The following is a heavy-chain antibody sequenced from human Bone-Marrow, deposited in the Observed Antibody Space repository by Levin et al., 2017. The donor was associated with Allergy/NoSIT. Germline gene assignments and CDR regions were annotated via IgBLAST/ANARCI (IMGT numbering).Heavy chain of an antibody. J-gene: IGHJ5*02. Sequence: PGGSLRLSCAASGFTFSSYGMHWVRQAPGKGLEWVAVIAYDGSIKYYTESVKGRFTISRDNSKNTLFLQMSSLRTEDTALYYCAKEEVYYGFDPWGQGTLVTVSS. V-gene: IGHV3-30*18. D-gene: IGHD1-26*01. CDR1: GFTFSSYG. CDR3: AKEEVYYGFDP. CDR2: IAYDGSIK.